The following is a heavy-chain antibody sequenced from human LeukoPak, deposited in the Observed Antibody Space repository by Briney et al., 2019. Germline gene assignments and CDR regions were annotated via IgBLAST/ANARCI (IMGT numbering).Heavy chain of an antibody. CDR2: ISSSTYYI. D-gene: IGHD6-25*01. Sequence: KAGGSLRLSCAASGCTFRTYAMNWVRQAPGKGLEWVSSISSSTYYIYYADSVKGRFTLSRDNAKDSLYLQMNSLRADDSAVYYCVRIRAAAAEGAFDIWGQGTMVTVSS. J-gene: IGHJ3*02. CDR1: GCTFRTYA. V-gene: IGHV3-21*01. CDR3: VRIRAAAAEGAFDI.